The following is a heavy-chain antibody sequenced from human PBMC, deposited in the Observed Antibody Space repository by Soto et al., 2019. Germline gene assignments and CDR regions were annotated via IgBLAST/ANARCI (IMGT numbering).Heavy chain of an antibody. CDR3: ARDHGGIAARLTNFDY. J-gene: IGHJ4*02. CDR2: IIPIFGTA. V-gene: IGHV1-69*05. CDR1: GGTFSSYA. D-gene: IGHD6-6*01. Sequence: QVQLVQSGAEVKKPGSSVKVSCKASGGTFSSYAISWVRQAPGQGLEWMGGIIPIFGTANYAQKFQGRVTITXXEXTIXAYMELSSLRSEDTAVYYCARDHGGIAARLTNFDYWGQGTLVTVSS.